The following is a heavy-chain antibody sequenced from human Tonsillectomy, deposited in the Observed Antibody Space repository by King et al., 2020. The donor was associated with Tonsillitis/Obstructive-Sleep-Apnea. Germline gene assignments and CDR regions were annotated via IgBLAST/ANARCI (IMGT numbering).Heavy chain of an antibody. CDR3: VRDDKDGRHLDY. D-gene: IGHD2-15*01. CDR1: GYTFTRNY. Sequence: VQLVESGAEVKKPGASVKVSCKASGYTFTRNYVHWVRQAPGQGLEWMGIINPSDGITTYAQKFQGRVTMTTDTSTSTVNMELSSLRADDTAVYYCVRDDKDGRHLDYWGPGSLVSVSS. J-gene: IGHJ4*02. CDR2: INPSDGIT. V-gene: IGHV1-46*01.